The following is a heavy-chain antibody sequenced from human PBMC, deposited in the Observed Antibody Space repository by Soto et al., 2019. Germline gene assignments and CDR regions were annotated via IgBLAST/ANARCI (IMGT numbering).Heavy chain of an antibody. V-gene: IGHV3-23*01. CDR1: GFTFSSYA. J-gene: IGHJ4*02. D-gene: IGHD6-13*01. CDR3: AKENGYSSSWFEFDY. CDR2: ISGSGGST. Sequence: EVQLLESGGGLVQPGGSLRLSCAASGFTFSSYAMSWVRQPPGKVLEWVSAISGSGGSTYYADSVKGRFTISRDNSKNPLYLQMNSLRAEDTAIYYCAKENGYSSSWFEFDYWGQGTLVTFSS.